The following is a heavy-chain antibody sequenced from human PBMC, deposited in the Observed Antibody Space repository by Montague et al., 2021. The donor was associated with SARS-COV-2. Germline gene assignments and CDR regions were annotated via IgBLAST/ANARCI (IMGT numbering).Heavy chain of an antibody. CDR2: LSSSGST. V-gene: IGHV4-39*02. CDR3: ARPGSVSGWFYFDD. J-gene: IGHJ4*02. Sequence: SETLSLTCIVSGDSIDRDTYYWGWIRQSPGKGLEWIGSLSSSGSTYYNPSLRSRVTISTDTSKNHFSLKVNSVTAADTAVYFCARPGSVSGWFYFDDWGQGTLVSVSS. CDR1: GDSIDRDTYY. D-gene: IGHD6-19*01.